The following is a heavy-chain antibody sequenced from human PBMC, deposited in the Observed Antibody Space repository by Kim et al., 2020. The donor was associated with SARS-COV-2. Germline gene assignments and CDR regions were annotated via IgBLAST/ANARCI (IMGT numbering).Heavy chain of an antibody. CDR2: IYGAGNT. D-gene: IGHD2-8*01. CDR3: ARDQQSGNGPDFDY. J-gene: IGHJ4*02. Sequence: GGSLRLSCAASGFIVSSNYMSWVRQAPGEGLEWVSVIYGAGNTYYADSVKGRFTISRDISKNTVYLQMNSLRAEDTAVYYCARDQQSGNGPDFDYWGQGTLVTVSS. V-gene: IGHV3-53*01. CDR1: GFIVSSNY.